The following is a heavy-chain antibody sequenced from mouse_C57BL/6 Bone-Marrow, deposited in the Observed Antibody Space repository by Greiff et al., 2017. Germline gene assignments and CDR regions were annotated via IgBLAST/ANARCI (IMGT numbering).Heavy chain of an antibody. CDR1: GYTFTSYW. Sequence: VQLQQPGAELVKPGASVKMSCKASGYTFTSYWITWVKQRPGQGLEWIGDIYPGSGSTNYNEKFKSKATLTVEPSSSTAYMQLSSLTSEDSAVYYCARPYYSNYLYFDVWGTGTTVTVYS. J-gene: IGHJ1*03. V-gene: IGHV1-55*01. CDR2: IYPGSGST. CDR3: ARPYYSNYLYFDV. D-gene: IGHD2-5*01.